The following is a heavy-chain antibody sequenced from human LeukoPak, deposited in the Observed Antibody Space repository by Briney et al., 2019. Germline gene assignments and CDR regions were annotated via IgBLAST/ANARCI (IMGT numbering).Heavy chain of an antibody. Sequence: SETLSLTCTVSGGSISSYYWSWIRQPAGKGLEWIGRIYTSGSTNYNPSLKSRVTISVDTSKNQFSLKLSSVTAADTAVYYCARGGDSSSSPSPIDYWGQGTLVTVSS. D-gene: IGHD6-6*01. J-gene: IGHJ4*02. V-gene: IGHV4-4*07. CDR1: GGSISSYY. CDR2: IYTSGST. CDR3: ARGGDSSSSPSPIDY.